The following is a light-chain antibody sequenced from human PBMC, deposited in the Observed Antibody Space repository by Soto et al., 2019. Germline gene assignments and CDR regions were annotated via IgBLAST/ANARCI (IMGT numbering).Light chain of an antibody. CDR3: QQSYNTPYT. CDR1: QSISSY. CDR2: AAS. J-gene: IGKJ2*01. Sequence: DIQMTQSPSSLSTSVGDRVTITCRASQSISSYLNWYQQKPGKAPKLLIYAASSLQSGVPSRFSGRGSGTDFTLTISSLQPEDFATYYCQQSYNTPYTFGQGTKLEIK. V-gene: IGKV1-39*01.